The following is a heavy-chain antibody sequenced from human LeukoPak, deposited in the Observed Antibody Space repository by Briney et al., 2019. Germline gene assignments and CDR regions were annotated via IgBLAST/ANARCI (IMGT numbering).Heavy chain of an antibody. D-gene: IGHD2-15*01. Sequence: GGSLRLSCAASGFTFDDYAMHWVHQAPGKGLEWVSLISWDGGSTYYADSVKGRFTIPRDNSKNSLYLQMNSLRAEDTALYYCAKATRDIVDGPMDVWGKGTTVTVSS. CDR3: AKATRDIVDGPMDV. CDR2: ISWDGGST. CDR1: GFTFDDYA. J-gene: IGHJ6*03. V-gene: IGHV3-43D*03.